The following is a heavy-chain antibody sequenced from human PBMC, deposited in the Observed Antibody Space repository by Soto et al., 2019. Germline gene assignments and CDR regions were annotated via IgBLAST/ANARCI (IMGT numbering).Heavy chain of an antibody. D-gene: IGHD3-3*01. V-gene: IGHV4-39*07. CDR1: GASLSSISYY. J-gene: IGHJ6*04. CDR2: IFFTGNI. Sequence: PSETLSLTCTVSGASLSSISYYWGWIRQPPGKGLEWVGSIFFTGNIYYNPSLKSRVTISVDTSKNQFSLKLSSVTAADTAVYYCARVSLSLFGVVNYYYGIDVWGEGTTVTVSS. CDR3: ARVSLSLFGVVNYYYGIDV.